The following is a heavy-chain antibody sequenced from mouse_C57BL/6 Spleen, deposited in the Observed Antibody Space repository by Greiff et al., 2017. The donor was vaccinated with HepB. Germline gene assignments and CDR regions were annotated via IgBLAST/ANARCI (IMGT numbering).Heavy chain of an antibody. Sequence: EVQLQQSGPELVKPGASVKISCKASGYSFTDYNMNWVKQSNGKSLEWIGVINPNYGTTSYNQKFKGKATLTVDQSSSTAYMQLNSLTSEDSAVYYSAREKRGDGYYFSWFAYWGQGTLVTVSA. CDR1: GYSFTDYN. D-gene: IGHD2-3*01. V-gene: IGHV1-39*01. J-gene: IGHJ3*01. CDR2: INPNYGTT. CDR3: AREKRGDGYYFSWFAY.